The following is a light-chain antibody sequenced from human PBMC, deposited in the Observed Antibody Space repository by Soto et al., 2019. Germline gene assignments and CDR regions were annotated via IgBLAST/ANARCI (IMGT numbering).Light chain of an antibody. J-gene: IGKJ1*01. V-gene: IGKV1-6*01. CDR3: LQDYNYPHT. CDR2: AAA. CDR1: QGIRND. Sequence: AIPMTQSPSSLSASVGDRVTITCRASQGIRNDLGWYQQKPGKAPTVLIFAAASLQRGVPSRFSGSGSGTDFTLTISSLQHEDFATYYCLQDYNYPHTFGQGTKVEIK.